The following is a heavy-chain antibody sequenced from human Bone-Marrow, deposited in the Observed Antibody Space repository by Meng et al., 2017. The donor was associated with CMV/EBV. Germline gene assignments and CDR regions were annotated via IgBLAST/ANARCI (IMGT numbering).Heavy chain of an antibody. CDR1: GFTFSSYW. Sequence: GESLKISCAASGFTFSSYWMSWVRQAPGKGLEWVANIKQGGSEKYYVDSVKGRFTISRDNAKNSLYLQMNSLRGEDTAVYYCARQMGYYYDSSGSYYYYGMDVWGQGTTVTVSS. D-gene: IGHD3-22*01. J-gene: IGHJ6*02. CDR3: ARQMGYYYDSSGSYYYYGMDV. V-gene: IGHV3-7*01. CDR2: IKQGGSEK.